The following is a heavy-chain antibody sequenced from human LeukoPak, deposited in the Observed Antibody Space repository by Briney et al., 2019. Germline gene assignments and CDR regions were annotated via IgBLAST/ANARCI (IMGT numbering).Heavy chain of an antibody. D-gene: IGHD6-19*01. J-gene: IGHJ4*02. Sequence: ASVKVSCKASGYTFTGYYMHWVRQAPGQGLEWMVWINPNSGGTNYAQKFQGRVTMTRDTSISTAYKELSRLRSDDTAVYYCARDFDSSGWYYFDYWGQGTLVTVSS. CDR3: ARDFDSSGWYYFDY. V-gene: IGHV1-2*02. CDR1: GYTFTGYY. CDR2: INPNSGGT.